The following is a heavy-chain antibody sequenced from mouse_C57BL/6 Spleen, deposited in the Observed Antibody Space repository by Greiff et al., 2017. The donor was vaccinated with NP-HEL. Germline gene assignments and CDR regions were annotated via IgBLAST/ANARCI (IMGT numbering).Heavy chain of an antibody. J-gene: IGHJ1*03. V-gene: IGHV1-61*01. Sequence: QVQLQQPGAELVRPGSSVKLSCKASGYTFTSYWMDWVKQRPGQGLEWIGNIYPSDSETHYNQKFKDKATLTVEKSSSTAYMQLSSLTSADSAVYYCARWAYGRSYGDFDVWGTGTTVTVSS. CDR2: IYPSDSET. CDR3: ARWAYGRSYGDFDV. CDR1: GYTFTSYW. D-gene: IGHD1-1*01.